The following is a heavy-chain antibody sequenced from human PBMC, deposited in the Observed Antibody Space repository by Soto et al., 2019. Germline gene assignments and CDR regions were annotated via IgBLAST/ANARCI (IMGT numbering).Heavy chain of an antibody. CDR3: ARSTFHSSGWYGRYYYYYYAMDV. D-gene: IGHD6-19*01. V-gene: IGHV6-1*01. CDR1: GDSVSSNSAA. J-gene: IGHJ6*02. Sequence: PSQTLSLTCAISGDSVSSNSAAWNWIRQSPSRGLEWLGRTYYRSKWYNDYAVSVKSRITINPDTSKNQVSLQLNSMTPEDTAVYYCARSTFHSSGWYGRYYYYYYAMDVWGQGTTVTVSS. CDR2: TYYRSKWYN.